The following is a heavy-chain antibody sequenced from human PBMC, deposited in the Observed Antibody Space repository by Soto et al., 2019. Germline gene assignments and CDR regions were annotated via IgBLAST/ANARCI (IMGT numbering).Heavy chain of an antibody. J-gene: IGHJ4*02. CDR3: ARAQTIFGIITVFDH. V-gene: IGHV4-31*03. CDR1: GGSINSGGYY. CDR2: IYYSGST. D-gene: IGHD3-3*01. Sequence: NPSETLSLTCTVSGGSINSGGYYWSWIRQHPGKGLEWIGYIYYSGSTYYNPSLKSRVTISIDTSKNQFSLKLSSVTAADTAVYYCARAQTIFGIITVFDHWGQGTLVTVSS.